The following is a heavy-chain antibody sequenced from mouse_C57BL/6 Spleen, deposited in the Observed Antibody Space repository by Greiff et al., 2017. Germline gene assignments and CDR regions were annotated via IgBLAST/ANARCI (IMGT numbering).Heavy chain of an antibody. CDR3: ARWGTTAPYLGF. Sequence: QVQLQQPGAELVRPGSSVKLSCKASGYTFTSYWMHWVKQRPIQGLEWIGNIDPSDSETHYNQKFKDKVTLTVDKSSSTAYMQLSSLESEDSAVYYCARWGTTAPYLGFGGQGTTLTVST. V-gene: IGHV1-52*01. CDR2: IDPSDSET. D-gene: IGHD1-2*01. J-gene: IGHJ2*01. CDR1: GYTFTSYW.